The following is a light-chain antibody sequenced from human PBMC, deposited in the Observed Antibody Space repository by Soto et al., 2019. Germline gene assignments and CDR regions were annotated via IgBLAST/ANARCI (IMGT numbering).Light chain of an antibody. Sequence: DIVMTQSPDSLAVSLGERANINCRSSQTILYTSINNNSLAWYQQKPGQPPTLLIYWASTRESGVPDRFSGSGSGTDVPRTISRLQAEDVAVYYCQQYYSSPYTFGQGTKRGIK. CDR3: QQYYSSPYT. CDR2: WAS. CDR1: QTILYTSINNNS. J-gene: IGKJ2*01. V-gene: IGKV4-1*01.